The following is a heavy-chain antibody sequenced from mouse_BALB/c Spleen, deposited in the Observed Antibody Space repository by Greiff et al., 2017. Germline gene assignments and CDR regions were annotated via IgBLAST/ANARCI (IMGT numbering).Heavy chain of an antibody. CDR2: IYPGSGST. J-gene: IGHJ4*01. V-gene: IGHV1S22*01. D-gene: IGHD2-3*01. CDR3: TREGLLRFMDY. Sequence: LQQPGSELVRPGASVKLSCKASGYTFTSYWMHWVKQRHGQGLEWIGNIYPGSGSTNYDEKFKSKGTLTVDTSSSTAYMHLSSLTSEDSAVYYCTREGLLRFMDYWGQGTSVTVSS. CDR1: GYTFTSYW.